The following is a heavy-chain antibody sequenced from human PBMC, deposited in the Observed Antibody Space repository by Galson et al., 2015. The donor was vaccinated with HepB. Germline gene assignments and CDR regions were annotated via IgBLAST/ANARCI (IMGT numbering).Heavy chain of an antibody. CDR1: GFTFSTHA. CDR3: AKVHCGATSCSRIDD. Sequence: SLRLSCAASGFTFSTHAMSWVRQAPGKGLAWVSAISGSGDTIYYADSVMGRFTISRDNSKNTLYLQMNSLRAEDTAVYYCAKVHCGATSCSRIDDWGQGTLVTDSS. V-gene: IGHV3-23*01. CDR2: ISGSGDTI. D-gene: IGHD2-2*01. J-gene: IGHJ4*02.